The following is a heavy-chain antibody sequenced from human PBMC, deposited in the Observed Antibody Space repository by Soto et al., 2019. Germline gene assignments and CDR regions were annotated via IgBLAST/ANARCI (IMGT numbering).Heavy chain of an antibody. CDR2: IRGSGGST. Sequence: GGSLRLSCAASGFTFNTFDMSWVRQAPGKGLEWVSVIRGSGGSTYYADAVKGRFAISRDDAKNTLFLQMHSLRAEDTAIYYCVKGAWLDYWGQGTLVTVSS. CDR3: VKGAWLDY. J-gene: IGHJ4*02. CDR1: GFTFNTFD. V-gene: IGHV3-23*01.